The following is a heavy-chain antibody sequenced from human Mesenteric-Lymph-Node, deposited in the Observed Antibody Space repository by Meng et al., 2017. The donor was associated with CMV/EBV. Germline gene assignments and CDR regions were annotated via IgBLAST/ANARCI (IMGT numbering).Heavy chain of an antibody. J-gene: IGHJ4*02. CDR3: ARSNIVGATPPDY. D-gene: IGHD1-26*01. V-gene: IGHV3-30*04. CDR1: GFTFSSYA. Sequence: AASGFTFSSYAMHWVRQAPGKGLEWVAVISYDGRQIYYADSVKGPFTISRDNSKNTLYLQMNSLRPEDTAVYYCARSNIVGATPPDYWGQGTLVTVSS. CDR2: ISYDGRQI.